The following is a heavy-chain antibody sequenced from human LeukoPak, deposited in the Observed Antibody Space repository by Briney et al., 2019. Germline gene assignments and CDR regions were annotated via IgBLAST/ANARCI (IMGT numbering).Heavy chain of an antibody. CDR3: ARSAVVLGELDV. Sequence: GRSLRLSCAASGFTFSSYGMHWVRQAPGRGLEWVAVIWYDGSNKYYADSVKGRFTISRDNSKNTLYLQMNSLRAEDTAVYYCARSAVVLGELDVWGQGTTVTVSS. J-gene: IGHJ6*02. D-gene: IGHD2-21*01. CDR2: IWYDGSNK. CDR1: GFTFSSYG. V-gene: IGHV3-33*01.